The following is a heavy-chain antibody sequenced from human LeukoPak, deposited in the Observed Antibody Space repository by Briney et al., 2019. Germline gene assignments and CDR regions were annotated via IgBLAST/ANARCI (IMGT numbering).Heavy chain of an antibody. CDR3: ARVISGSGNFDY. Sequence: SETLSLTCTVSGGSISSSSYYWGWIRQPPGKGLEWIGSIYYNGSTYYNPSLKSRVTISVDTCKNQFSLKLSSVTAADTAVYYCARVISGSGNFDYWGQGTLVTVSS. D-gene: IGHD3-10*01. CDR2: IYYNGST. CDR1: GGSISSSSYY. J-gene: IGHJ4*02. V-gene: IGHV4-39*07.